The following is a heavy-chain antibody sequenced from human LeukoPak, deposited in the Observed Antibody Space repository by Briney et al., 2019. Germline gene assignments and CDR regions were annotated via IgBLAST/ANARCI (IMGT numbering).Heavy chain of an antibody. CDR2: IYTSGST. J-gene: IGHJ4*02. CDR1: GGSISSYY. V-gene: IGHV4-4*07. D-gene: IGHD3-22*01. CDR3: ARETNYYDSSGSLNHDY. Sequence: SETLSLTCTVSGGSISSYYWGWIRQPAGKGLEWIGRIYTSGSTNYNPSLKSRVTMSVDTSKNQFSLKLSSVTAADTAVYYCARETNYYDSSGSLNHDYWGQGTLVTVSS.